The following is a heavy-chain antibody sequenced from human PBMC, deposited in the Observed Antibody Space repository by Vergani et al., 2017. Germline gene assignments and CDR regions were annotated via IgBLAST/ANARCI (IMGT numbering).Heavy chain of an antibody. V-gene: IGHV3-30*02. CDR2: IRYDGSNK. D-gene: IGHD3-22*01. CDR1: GFTFSSYG. Sequence: QLLESGGGLIQPGGSLRLSCAASGFTFSSYGMHWVRQAPGKGLEWVAFIRYDGSNKYYADSVKGRFTISRDNSKNTLYLQMNSLRAEDTAVYYCAKLNTYYYDSSGYCDYWGQGTLVTVSS. J-gene: IGHJ4*02. CDR3: AKLNTYYYDSSGYCDY.